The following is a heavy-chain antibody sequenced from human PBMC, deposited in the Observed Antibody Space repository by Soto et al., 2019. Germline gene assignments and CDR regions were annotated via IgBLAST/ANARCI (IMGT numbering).Heavy chain of an antibody. CDR1: GLTFSGSV. D-gene: IGHD6-19*01. CDR3: TTGLDY. V-gene: IGHV3-73*01. CDR2: IRNRANSYAT. J-gene: IGHJ4*02. Sequence: ESGGGLVQPGGSLKLSCATSGLTFSGSVMHWVRQASGKGLEWVGRIRNRANSYATAYAASVKGRFTISRDDSKNAAYLQMNSPKSEDTAVYYCTTGLDYWGQGTLVTVSS.